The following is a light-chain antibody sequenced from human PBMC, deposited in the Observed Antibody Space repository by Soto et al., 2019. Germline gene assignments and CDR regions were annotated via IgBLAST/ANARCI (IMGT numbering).Light chain of an antibody. J-gene: IGLJ1*01. CDR2: EVS. V-gene: IGLV2-14*03. CDR1: SSDVGGYNF. CDR3: SSYTTSSTVA. Sequence: QSSLTQPASVSGSPGQSITISCTGTSSDVGGYNFVSWYQQHPGKAPKLMIYEVSNRPSGVSNRFSGSKSGNTASLTISGLQPEDEADYYCSSYTTSSTVAFGTGTKVTVL.